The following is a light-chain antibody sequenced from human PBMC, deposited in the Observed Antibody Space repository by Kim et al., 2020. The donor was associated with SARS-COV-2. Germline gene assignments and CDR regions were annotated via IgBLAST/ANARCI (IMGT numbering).Light chain of an antibody. CDR1: QSVSSY. V-gene: IGKV3-11*01. CDR3: QQRSNRPIT. Sequence: EIVLTQSPATLSLSPGERATLSCRASQSVSSYLAWYQQKPGQAPRLLIYDASNRATGIPARFSGSGSGIDFTLTISSLEPEDFAVYYCQQRSNRPITFGQGTRLEIK. CDR2: DAS. J-gene: IGKJ5*01.